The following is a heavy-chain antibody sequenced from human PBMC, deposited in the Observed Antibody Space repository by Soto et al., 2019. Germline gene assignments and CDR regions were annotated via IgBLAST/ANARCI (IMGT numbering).Heavy chain of an antibody. V-gene: IGHV3-23*01. D-gene: IGHD3-10*01. CDR1: GFTFSTYA. Sequence: EVQLLVSGGGLVQPGGSLRLSCSTSGFTFSTYAMNWVGQAPGKGLEWGSALSGSGGTTYYADSVRGRFTISRDNSRNSLFLKISSLRAEDTALYYCAKQRAGYGSVSETFYFDFWGQGILVTVSS. CDR3: AKQRAGYGSVSETFYFDF. J-gene: IGHJ4*02. CDR2: LSGSGGTT.